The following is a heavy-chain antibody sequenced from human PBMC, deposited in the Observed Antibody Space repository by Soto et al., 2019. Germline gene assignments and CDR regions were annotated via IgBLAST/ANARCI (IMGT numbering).Heavy chain of an antibody. D-gene: IGHD2-15*01. CDR3: VRGGIAGHWFDP. J-gene: IGHJ5*02. V-gene: IGHV4-31*03. CDR2: IFHSGST. Sequence: QVQLQESGPGLVKPTQTLSLTCSVSRAFINSGGFYYSWIRQPPGKGLEWLGYIFHSGSTLYNPSLRGRLXLXAXSSRNQLSLYLTSVTAADTAVYYCVRGGIAGHWFDPWGQGILVTVSS. CDR1: RAFINSGGFY.